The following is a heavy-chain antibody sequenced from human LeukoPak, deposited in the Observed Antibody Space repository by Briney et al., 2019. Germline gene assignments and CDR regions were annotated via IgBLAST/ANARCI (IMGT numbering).Heavy chain of an antibody. CDR2: MNPNSGNT. J-gene: IGHJ5*02. Sequence: ASVRVSCKASGYTFTSYDINWVRQAPGQGLEWMGWMNPNSGNTGYAQKFQGRVTMTRSTSISTAYMELSSLRSGDTAVYYCARGVDILTGSNWFDPWGQGTLVTVSS. D-gene: IGHD3-9*01. V-gene: IGHV1-8*01. CDR1: GYTFTSYD. CDR3: ARGVDILTGSNWFDP.